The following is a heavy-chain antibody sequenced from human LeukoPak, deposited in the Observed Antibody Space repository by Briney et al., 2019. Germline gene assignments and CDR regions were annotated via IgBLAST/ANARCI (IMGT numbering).Heavy chain of an antibody. D-gene: IGHD5-18*01. CDR2: INSDGSRT. J-gene: IGHJ4*02. CDR3: VRGSGHSSYGDPFDY. Sequence: GGSLRLSCAASGFTLNSYWMRWVRQAPGKGLVWVSRINSDGSRTFYADSVKGRFTISRDNAKNTLYLQMNSVRAEDTAVYYCVRGSGHSSYGDPFDYWGQGTLVTVSS. CDR1: GFTLNSYW. V-gene: IGHV3-74*01.